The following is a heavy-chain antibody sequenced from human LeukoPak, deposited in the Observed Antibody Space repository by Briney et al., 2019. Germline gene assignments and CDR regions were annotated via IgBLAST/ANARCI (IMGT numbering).Heavy chain of an antibody. Sequence: GASVKVSCKASGYTFTSYGISWVRQAPGQGLEWMGWISAYNGNTNYAQKLQGRVTMTTDTSTSTAYMELRSLRSDETAVYYCARGDYGEYYYYYSMDVWGQGTTVTVS. CDR2: ISAYNGNT. CDR1: GYTFTSYG. CDR3: ARGDYGEYYYYYSMDV. J-gene: IGHJ6*02. V-gene: IGHV1-18*01. D-gene: IGHD4-17*01.